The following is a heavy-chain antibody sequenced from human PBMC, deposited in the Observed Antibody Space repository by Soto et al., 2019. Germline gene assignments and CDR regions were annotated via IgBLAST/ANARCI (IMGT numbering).Heavy chain of an antibody. CDR1: GFSFSSYW. CDR2: IKQDGSGK. CDR3: ASDGLLQSFDY. V-gene: IGHV3-7*01. Sequence: PGGYPGLSCASSGFSFSSYWMSWVRQAPGKGLEWVANIKQDGSGKYYVDSVKGRFTVSRDNAKNSLFLQMNSLRADDTAVYYCASDGLLQSFDYWGRGALGTVSS. J-gene: IGHJ4*02.